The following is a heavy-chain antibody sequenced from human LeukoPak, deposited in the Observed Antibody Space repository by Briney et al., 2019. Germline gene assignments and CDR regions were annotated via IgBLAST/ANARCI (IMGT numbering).Heavy chain of an antibody. CDR3: ARHRYGSGSHLYYYYHMDV. V-gene: IGHV4-34*01. D-gene: IGHD3-10*01. Sequence: SETLSLTCAVYGGSFSGYYWSWIRQPPGKGLEWIGEINHSGSTNYNPSLKSRVTISVDTSKNQFSLKLSSVTAADTAVYYCARHRYGSGSHLYYYYHMDVWARGTTVTVSS. J-gene: IGHJ6*03. CDR2: INHSGST. CDR1: GGSFSGYY.